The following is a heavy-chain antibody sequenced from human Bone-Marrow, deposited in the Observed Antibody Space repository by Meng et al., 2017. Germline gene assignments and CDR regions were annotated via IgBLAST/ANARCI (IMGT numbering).Heavy chain of an antibody. J-gene: IGHJ4*02. CDR1: GLTFSNAW. D-gene: IGHD1-26*01. CDR3: RGSYSFFGFDY. Sequence: GGSLRLSCAASGLTFSNAWMIWVRQAPGKGLEWVGRIKSKTDGGTTDYAAPVKGRFTVSRDDSKNTLYLQMNSLKTEDTAVYYCRGSYSFFGFDYWGQGTLVTVSS. V-gene: IGHV3-15*01. CDR2: IKSKTDGGTT.